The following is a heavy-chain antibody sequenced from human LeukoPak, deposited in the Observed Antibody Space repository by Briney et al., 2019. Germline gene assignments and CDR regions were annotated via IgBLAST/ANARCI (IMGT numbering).Heavy chain of an antibody. J-gene: IGHJ4*02. CDR2: ISGSGGST. CDR3: ASGSPAGDY. D-gene: IGHD1-26*01. V-gene: IGHV3-23*01. CDR1: GFTFSSYA. Sequence: PGGSLRLSCAASGFTFSSYAMSWVRQAPGKGLEWVSAISGSGGSTYYADSVKGRFTISRDNAKNSLYLEMTSLRTEDTAVYYCASGSPAGDYWGQGTLVTVSS.